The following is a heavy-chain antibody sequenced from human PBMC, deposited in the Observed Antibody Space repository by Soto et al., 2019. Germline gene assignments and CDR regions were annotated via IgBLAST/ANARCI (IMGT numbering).Heavy chain of an antibody. CDR2: IYYSGST. Sequence: PSETLSLTCTVSGGSISSYYWSWIRQPPGKGLEWIGYIYYSGSTNYNPSLKSRVTISVDTSKNQFSLKLSSVTAADTAVYYCARLGVVVAATRYYYGMDVWGQGTTGTGS. V-gene: IGHV4-59*08. CDR3: ARLGVVVAATRYYYGMDV. D-gene: IGHD2-15*01. J-gene: IGHJ6*02. CDR1: GGSISSYY.